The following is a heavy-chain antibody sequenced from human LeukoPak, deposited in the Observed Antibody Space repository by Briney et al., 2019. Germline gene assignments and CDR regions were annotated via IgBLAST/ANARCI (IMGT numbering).Heavy chain of an antibody. Sequence: GGSLRLSCAASGFIFSTYWMTWVRQAPGKGLQWVATIRYDGNEIFYLDSVRGRFTVSRDNAMNLLYLQMNGLTAEGTAVYYCVRESFSRGDFNWGQGTLVSVSS. CDR1: GFIFSTYW. J-gene: IGHJ4*02. V-gene: IGHV3-7*01. D-gene: IGHD7-27*01. CDR2: IRYDGNEI. CDR3: VRESFSRGDFN.